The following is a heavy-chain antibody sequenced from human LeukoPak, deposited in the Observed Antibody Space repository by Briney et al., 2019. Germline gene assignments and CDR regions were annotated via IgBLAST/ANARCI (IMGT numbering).Heavy chain of an antibody. CDR2: INHSGST. Sequence: PSETLSLTCAVYGGSFSGYYWSWIRQPPGKGLEWIGEINHSGSTNYNPSLKSRVTIPVDTSKNQFSLKLGSVTAADTAVYYCARALMYSSSWYPVDYWGQGTLVTVSS. CDR1: GGSFSGYY. V-gene: IGHV4-34*01. J-gene: IGHJ4*02. D-gene: IGHD6-13*01. CDR3: ARALMYSSSWYPVDY.